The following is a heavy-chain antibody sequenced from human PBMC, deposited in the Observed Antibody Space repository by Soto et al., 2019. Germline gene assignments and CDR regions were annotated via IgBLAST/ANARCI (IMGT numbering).Heavy chain of an antibody. CDR2: INTNGRST. CDR1: GFTFSSYW. J-gene: IGHJ4*02. Sequence: GGSLRLSCAASGFTFSSYWMHWLRQAPGKGLVWVSRINTNGRSTTYSDSVKGRFTISRDNAKNTLYLDMDGLRAEETAGDYRARCFTSRNFDYFGYWGQGTQVPVSS. CDR3: ARCFTSRNFDYFGY. V-gene: IGHV3-74*01. D-gene: IGHD3-3*02.